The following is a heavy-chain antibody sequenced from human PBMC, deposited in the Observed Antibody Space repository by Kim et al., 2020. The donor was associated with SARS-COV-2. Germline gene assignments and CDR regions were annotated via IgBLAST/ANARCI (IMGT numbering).Heavy chain of an antibody. Sequence: GGSLRLSCAASGFTFSSYGMHWVRQAPGKGLEWVAVISYDGSNKYYADSVKGRFTISRDNSKNTLYLQMNSLRAEDTAVYYCAKDFGAFDYWGQGTLVTVSS. D-gene: IGHD3-16*01. V-gene: IGHV3-30*18. J-gene: IGHJ4*02. CDR2: ISYDGSNK. CDR1: GFTFSSYG. CDR3: AKDFGAFDY.